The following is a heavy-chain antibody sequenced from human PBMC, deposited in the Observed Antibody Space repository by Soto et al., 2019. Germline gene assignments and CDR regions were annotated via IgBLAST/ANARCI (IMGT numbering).Heavy chain of an antibody. Sequence: PGESPKISCKGSGYTFTNYWIGWVRQMPGKGLEWMGIIYPDDSDTRYSPSFQGQVTISADKSISTAYLQWGSLQASDAAMYYCARRCYYYESSGYQLLPFDYWGEGSLVTVSS. V-gene: IGHV5-51*01. J-gene: IGHJ4*02. CDR2: IYPDDSDT. D-gene: IGHD3-22*01. CDR3: ARRCYYYESSGYQLLPFDY. CDR1: GYTFTNYW.